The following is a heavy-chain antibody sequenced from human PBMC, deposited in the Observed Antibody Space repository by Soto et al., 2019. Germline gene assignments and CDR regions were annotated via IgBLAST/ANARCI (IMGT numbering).Heavy chain of an antibody. V-gene: IGHV4-30-2*01. J-gene: IGHJ5*02. CDR3: ARVPGP. CDR2: IYHSGST. Sequence: SENLSLTCAVSGGSISSGGYSWSWIRQPPGKGLEWIGYIYHSGSTYYNPSLKSRVTISVDRSKNQFSLKLSSVTAADTAVYYCARVPGPWGQGTLVTVSS. D-gene: IGHD7-27*01. CDR1: GGSISSGGYS.